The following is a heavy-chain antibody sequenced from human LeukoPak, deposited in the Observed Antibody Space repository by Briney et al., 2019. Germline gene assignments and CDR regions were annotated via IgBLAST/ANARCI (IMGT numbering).Heavy chain of an antibody. CDR3: ATYGSGSYYISRDAFDI. V-gene: IGHV4-59*01. CDR2: IYYSGST. D-gene: IGHD3-10*01. CDR1: GGSISSYY. Sequence: SETLSLTCTVPGGSISSYYWSWIRQPPGKGLEWIGYIYYSGSTNYNPSLKSRVTISVDTSKNQFSLKLSSVTAADTAVYYCATYGSGSYYISRDAFDIWGQGTMVTVSS. J-gene: IGHJ3*02.